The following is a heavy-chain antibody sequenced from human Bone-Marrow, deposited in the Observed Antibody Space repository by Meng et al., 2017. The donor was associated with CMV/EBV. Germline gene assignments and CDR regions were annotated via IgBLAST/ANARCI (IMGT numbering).Heavy chain of an antibody. CDR2: ISWNSGSI. CDR1: GFTFDDYA. D-gene: IGHD1-26*01. J-gene: IGHJ4*02. CDR3: ARDQYRGGASFDY. Sequence: SLKISCAASGFTFDDYAMHWVRQAPGKGLEWVSGISWNSGSIGYADSVKGRFTISRDNAKNSLYLQMNSLRAEDTAVYYCARDQYRGGASFDYWGQGTLVTVSS. V-gene: IGHV3-9*01.